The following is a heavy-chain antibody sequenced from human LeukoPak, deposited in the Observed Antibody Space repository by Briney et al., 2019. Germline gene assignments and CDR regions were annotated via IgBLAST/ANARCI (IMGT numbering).Heavy chain of an antibody. D-gene: IGHD3-22*01. CDR1: GGTFSSYA. CDR2: INPNSGGT. CDR3: ARGYYYDSSWYAFDI. Sequence: VASVTVSCKASGGTFSSYAISWVRQAPGQGLEWMGRINPNSGGTNYAQKFQGRDTMTRDTSISTAYMELSRLRSDDTAVYYCARGYYYDSSWYAFDIWGQGTMVTVS. J-gene: IGHJ3*02. V-gene: IGHV1-2*06.